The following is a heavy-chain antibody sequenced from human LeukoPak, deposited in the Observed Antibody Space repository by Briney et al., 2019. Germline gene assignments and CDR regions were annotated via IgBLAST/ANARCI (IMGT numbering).Heavy chain of an antibody. CDR2: IYYSGST. Sequence: SETLSLACTVSSGSISSYYWSWIRQPPWKGLEWLGYIYYSGSTNYNPSLKSRVTISVDTSKNHFSLKLSSVTAADTAVYYCARMVRGGDYTNWFDPWGQGTLVTVSS. J-gene: IGHJ5*02. D-gene: IGHD4-17*01. CDR3: ARMVRGGDYTNWFDP. V-gene: IGHV4-59*01. CDR1: SGSISSYY.